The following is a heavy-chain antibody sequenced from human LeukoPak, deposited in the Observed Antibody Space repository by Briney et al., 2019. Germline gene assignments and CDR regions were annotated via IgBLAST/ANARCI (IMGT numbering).Heavy chain of an antibody. CDR2: IYYSGST. D-gene: IGHD4-17*01. CDR3: ARSPTYGGYPANFDY. Sequence: SETLSLTCTVSGGSISSYYWSWIRQPPGKGLEWIGYIYYSGSTNYNPSLKSRVTISVDTSKNRFSLKLSSVTAADTAVYYCARSPTYGGYPANFDYWGQGTLVTVSS. V-gene: IGHV4-59*01. J-gene: IGHJ4*02. CDR1: GGSISSYY.